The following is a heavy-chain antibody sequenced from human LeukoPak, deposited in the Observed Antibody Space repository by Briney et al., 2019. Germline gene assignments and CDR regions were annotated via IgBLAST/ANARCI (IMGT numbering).Heavy chain of an antibody. CDR1: GFTFTNYA. Sequence: PGGSLRLSCAASGFTFTNYAMTWVRQAPGKGLEWVSAISGSGGGTYYADSVKGRFTVSRDNSKNTLYLQMNSQRAEDTAVYYCAKDCYGSGSPRWFDPWGQGNLVTVSS. V-gene: IGHV3-23*01. J-gene: IGHJ5*02. CDR3: AKDCYGSGSPRWFDP. CDR2: ISGSGGGT. D-gene: IGHD3-10*01.